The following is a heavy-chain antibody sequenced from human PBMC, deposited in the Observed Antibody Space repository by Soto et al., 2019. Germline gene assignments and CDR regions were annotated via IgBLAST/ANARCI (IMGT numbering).Heavy chain of an antibody. CDR2: INPNSGGT. D-gene: IGHD6-6*01. CDR1: GYTFTGYY. J-gene: IGHJ6*02. V-gene: IGHV1-2*02. CDR3: ARPAASSIAARPGYYYYYGMDV. Sequence: ASVKVSCKASGYTFTGYYMHWVRQAPGQGLEWMGWINPNSGGTNYAQKFQGRVTMTRDTSISTAYMELSRLRSDDTAVYYCARPAASSIAARPGYYYYYGMDVWGQGTTVTVSS.